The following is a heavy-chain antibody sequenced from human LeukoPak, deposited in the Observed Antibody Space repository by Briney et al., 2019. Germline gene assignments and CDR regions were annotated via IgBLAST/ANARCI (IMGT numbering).Heavy chain of an antibody. V-gene: IGHV3-7*01. J-gene: IGHJ4*02. CDR3: ARDQSSGWNGLNDY. CDR2: IKEDGGEK. CDR1: GFTFSSYW. D-gene: IGHD6-19*01. Sequence: GGSLRLSCAASGFTFSSYWMSWVRQAPGKGLEWVANIKEDGGEKYSVDSVKGRFTISRDNAMNSLYLEMNSLRAEDTAVYYCARDQSSGWNGLNDYWGKGTLVTVSS.